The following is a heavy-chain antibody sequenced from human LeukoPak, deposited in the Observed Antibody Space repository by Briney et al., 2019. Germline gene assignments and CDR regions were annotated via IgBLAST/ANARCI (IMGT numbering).Heavy chain of an antibody. Sequence: SETLSLTCTVSGGSINSYYWSWIRQPPGKGLEWIGYIYYSGNTSYNPSLKSRVSISIDTSKNRLSLQLSSVTAVDTAVYYCARDRDSSGLRDFDLWGRGTLVTVSA. CDR1: GGSINSYY. CDR2: IYYSGNT. CDR3: ARDRDSSGLRDFDL. V-gene: IGHV4-59*01. J-gene: IGHJ2*01. D-gene: IGHD3-22*01.